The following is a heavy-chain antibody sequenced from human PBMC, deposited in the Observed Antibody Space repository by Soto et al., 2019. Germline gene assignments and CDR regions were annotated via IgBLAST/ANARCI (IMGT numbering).Heavy chain of an antibody. CDR2: ISWNSGSI. CDR1: GFTFDDYA. CDR3: AKDSSGDIVYGMDV. J-gene: IGHJ6*02. D-gene: IGHD5-12*01. Sequence: EVQLVESGGGLVQPGRSLRLSCAASGFTFDDYAMHWVRQAPGKGMEWVSGISWNSGSIGFADSVKGRFTISRDNAKNSLYLQMNSLRAEDTALYYCAKDSSGDIVYGMDVWGQWTTVTVSS. V-gene: IGHV3-9*01.